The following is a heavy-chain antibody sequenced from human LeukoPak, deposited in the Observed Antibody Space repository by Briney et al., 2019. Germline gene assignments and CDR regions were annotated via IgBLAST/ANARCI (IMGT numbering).Heavy chain of an antibody. CDR3: AKDIAVAAADYYYYGMDV. J-gene: IGHJ6*02. Sequence: GGSLRLSCAASGFTFSSYWMSWVRQAPGKGLEWVAVISYDGSNKYYADSVKGRFTISRDNSKNTLYLQMNSLRAEDTAVYYCAKDIAVAAADYYYYGMDVWGQGTTVTVSS. CDR1: GFTFSSYW. V-gene: IGHV3-30*18. D-gene: IGHD6-13*01. CDR2: ISYDGSNK.